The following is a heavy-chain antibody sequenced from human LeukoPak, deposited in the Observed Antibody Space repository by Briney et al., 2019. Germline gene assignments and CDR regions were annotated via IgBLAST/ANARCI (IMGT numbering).Heavy chain of an antibody. Sequence: GGSLRLSCAASGFTFSSCSMNWVRQAPGKGLEWVSSISSSSSYIYYADSVKGRFTIPRDNAKNSLYLQMNSLRAEDTAVYYCARDIAATGIDGGADYWGQGTLVTVSS. CDR2: ISSSSSYI. CDR3: ARDIAATGIDGGADY. D-gene: IGHD6-13*01. V-gene: IGHV3-21*01. CDR1: GFTFSSCS. J-gene: IGHJ4*02.